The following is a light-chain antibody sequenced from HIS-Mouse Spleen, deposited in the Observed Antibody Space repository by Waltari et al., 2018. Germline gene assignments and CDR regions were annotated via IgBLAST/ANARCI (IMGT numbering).Light chain of an antibody. CDR2: EVS. Sequence: QSALTQPPSASGSPGQSVTISCTGTSSDVGGYNYVSWYQQHPGKAPKLMIYEVSKRPSGVPDRFSGSKSGNPASLTVSELQAEDEAVYYCSSYAGSNNLVFGGGTKLTVL. CDR3: SSYAGSNNLV. CDR1: SSDVGGYNY. J-gene: IGLJ2*01. V-gene: IGLV2-8*01.